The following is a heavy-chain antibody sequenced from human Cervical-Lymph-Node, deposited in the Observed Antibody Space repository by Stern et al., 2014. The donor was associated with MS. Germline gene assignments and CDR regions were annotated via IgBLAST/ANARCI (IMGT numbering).Heavy chain of an antibody. CDR3: AENMDV. V-gene: IGHV1-2*02. CDR2: ISPKNGDT. CDR1: GFTFSNYY. Sequence: MQLVESGAEVKKPGASVQVSCKASGFTFSNYYIHWLRQAPGQRPEWMGRISPKNGDTNYAPKFQGRGTMTRCTAFVLHCPDVPGLRFDDTAVYYGAENMDVGGQGTMFTVPS. J-gene: IGHJ6*02.